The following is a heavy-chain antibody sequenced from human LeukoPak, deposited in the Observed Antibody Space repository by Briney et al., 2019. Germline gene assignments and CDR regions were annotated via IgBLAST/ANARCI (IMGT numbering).Heavy chain of an antibody. V-gene: IGHV3-30*04. D-gene: IGHD6-6*01. CDR1: GFTFSSYA. CDR2: ISYDGSNK. J-gene: IGHJ4*02. CDR3: ARVWYSSSSSGFDY. Sequence: GGSLRLSCAASGFTFSSYAMHWVRQAPGKGLEWVAVISYDGSNKYYADSVKGRFTISRDNSKNTLYLQMNSLRAEDTAVYYCARVWYSSSSSGFDYWGQGTLATVSS.